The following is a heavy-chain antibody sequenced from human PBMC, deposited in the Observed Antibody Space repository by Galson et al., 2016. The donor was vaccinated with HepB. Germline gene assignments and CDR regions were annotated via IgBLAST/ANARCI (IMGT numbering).Heavy chain of an antibody. Sequence: SLRLSCAVSGFTFSSFAMSWVRQAPGKGPHWVSTISSTGGSTYYADSVKGRFTISRDNSKNTLYLQMNSLRAEDTAVYYCAKGGKWLQYIFDYWGQGTLVTVSS. V-gene: IGHV3-23*01. CDR3: AKGGKWLQYIFDY. J-gene: IGHJ4*02. CDR2: ISSTGGST. CDR1: GFTFSSFA. D-gene: IGHD5-24*01.